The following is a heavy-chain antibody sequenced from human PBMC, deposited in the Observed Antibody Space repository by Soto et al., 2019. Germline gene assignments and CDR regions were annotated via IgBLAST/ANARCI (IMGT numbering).Heavy chain of an antibody. Sequence: QVQLVQSGAEEKKPGASVKVSCKASGYTFTSYAMHWVRQAPGQRLEWMGWINAGNGNTKYSQKFQGRVTITRDTSASTAYMELSSLRSEDTAVYYCAGAPGGQGIAEYWGQGTLVTVSS. J-gene: IGHJ4*02. D-gene: IGHD6-13*01. V-gene: IGHV1-3*05. CDR2: INAGNGNT. CDR3: AGAPGGQGIAEY. CDR1: GYTFTSYA.